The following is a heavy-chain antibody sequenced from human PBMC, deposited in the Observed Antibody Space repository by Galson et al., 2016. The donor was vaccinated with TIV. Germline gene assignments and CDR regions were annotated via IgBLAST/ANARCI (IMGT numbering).Heavy chain of an antibody. D-gene: IGHD3-16*01. V-gene: IGHV1-8*01. Sequence: WVRQATGQGLEWMGWMNPNSGKTDYAQKFQGRVTMTRNTSISTAYMELSSLRSEDTAVYYCARWGWLPIWGQGTLVTVSS. J-gene: IGHJ4*02. CDR2: MNPNSGKT. CDR3: ARWGWLPI.